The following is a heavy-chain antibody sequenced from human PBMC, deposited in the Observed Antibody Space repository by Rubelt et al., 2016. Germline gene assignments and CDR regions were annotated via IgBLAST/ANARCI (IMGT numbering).Heavy chain of an antibody. J-gene: IGHJ6*02. V-gene: IGHV3-30*04. Sequence: GGGVVQPGRSLRLSCAASGFTFSSYAMHWVRQAPGKGLEWVAVLSYDGSNKYYADSVKGRFTISRDNSKNTLYLQMNSLRAEDTAVYYCARVDHNYGSGRYYYYYGMDVWGQGTTVTVSS. D-gene: IGHD3-10*01. CDR1: GFTFSSYA. CDR2: LSYDGSNK. CDR3: ARVDHNYGSGRYYYYYGMDV.